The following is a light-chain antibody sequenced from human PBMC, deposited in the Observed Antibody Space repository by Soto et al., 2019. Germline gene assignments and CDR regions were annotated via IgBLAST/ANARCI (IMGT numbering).Light chain of an antibody. Sequence: EIVLTQSPGTLSLSPGERATLSCRASQSVTSYLAWYQQKPGQAPRLLIYGASSRATAIPDRFSGSGSGTDFTLTISRLEPEDFAVHYCQQYYSSPRTFGHGTKVEIK. CDR1: QSVTSY. V-gene: IGKV3-20*01. CDR3: QQYYSSPRT. CDR2: GAS. J-gene: IGKJ1*01.